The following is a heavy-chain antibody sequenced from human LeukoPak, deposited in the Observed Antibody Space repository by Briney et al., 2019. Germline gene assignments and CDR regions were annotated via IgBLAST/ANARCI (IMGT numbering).Heavy chain of an antibody. CDR2: ISGSGGST. D-gene: IGHD2-2*01. CDR3: AKDLYCSSTSCSLFDY. J-gene: IGHJ4*02. CDR1: GFTFSSYA. Sequence: GGSLRLSCAASGFTFSSYAMSWVRQARGEGLEWVSAISGSGGSTYYADSVKGRFTISRDNSKNTLYLQMNSLRAEDTAVYYCAKDLYCSSTSCSLFDYWGQGTLVTVSS. V-gene: IGHV3-23*01.